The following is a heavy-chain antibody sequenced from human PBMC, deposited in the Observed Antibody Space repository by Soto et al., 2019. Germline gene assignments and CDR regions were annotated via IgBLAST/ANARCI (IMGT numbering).Heavy chain of an antibody. D-gene: IGHD6-19*01. CDR1: GYTFTSYG. CDR2: ISAYNGNT. CDR3: ARGKLVTVAGTEGYYYGMDV. Sequence: ASVKVSCKASGYTFTSYGISWVRQAPGQGLEWMGWISAYNGNTNYAQKLQGRVTMTTDTSTSTAYMELRSLRSDDTAVYYCARGKLVTVAGTEGYYYGMDVWGQGTTVTVSS. V-gene: IGHV1-18*01. J-gene: IGHJ6*02.